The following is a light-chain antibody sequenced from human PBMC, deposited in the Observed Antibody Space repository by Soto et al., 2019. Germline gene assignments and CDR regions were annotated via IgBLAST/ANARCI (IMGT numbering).Light chain of an antibody. J-gene: IGKJ1*01. CDR3: QQYGSSPWT. Sequence: EIVLTQSPGTLSLSPGERATLSCRASQSVSSSYLAWYQQKPGQAPRRLIYGASSRATGIPDRFSGSGSGTDFTLTISRLEPEDFVVYYCQQYGSSPWTFGQGTKVEIK. CDR1: QSVSSSY. V-gene: IGKV3-20*01. CDR2: GAS.